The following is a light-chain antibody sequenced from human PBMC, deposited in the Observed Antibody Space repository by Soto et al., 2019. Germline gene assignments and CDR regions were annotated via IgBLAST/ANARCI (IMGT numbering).Light chain of an antibody. J-gene: IGKJ4*01. CDR3: QQSYSTPLT. Sequence: DIVMTQSPASLAVTMGERATINCKCSQSILHSSNNKDFLAWYQQRPGQPPKLLIYWASTRESGVPDRISGSGSGTDFTLTVSSLQAADGAVYYCQQSYSTPLTFGGGTKVEL. CDR2: WAS. V-gene: IGKV4-1*01. CDR1: QSILHSSNNKDF.